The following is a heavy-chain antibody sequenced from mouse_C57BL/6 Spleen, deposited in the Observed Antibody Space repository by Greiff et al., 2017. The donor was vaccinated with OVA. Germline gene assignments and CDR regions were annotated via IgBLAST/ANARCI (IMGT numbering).Heavy chain of an antibody. V-gene: IGHV1-26*01. Sequence: EVQLQQSGPELVKPGASVKISCTASGYTFTDYYLNWVKQSPGKSLEWIGDINPNNGGTSYNQKFKGKAPLTVDKSSSTSDMELRSRTSEDDAVYYCARDSSGPKFADWGKGTLVTVSA. J-gene: IGHJ3*01. CDR3: ARDSSGPKFAD. D-gene: IGHD3-2*02. CDR2: INPNNGGT. CDR1: GYTFTDYY.